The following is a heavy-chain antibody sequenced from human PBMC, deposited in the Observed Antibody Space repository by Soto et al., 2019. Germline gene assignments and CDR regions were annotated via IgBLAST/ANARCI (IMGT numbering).Heavy chain of an antibody. Sequence: LSLTCAVYGGSFSGYYWSWIRQPPGKGLEWIGEINHSGSTNYNPSLKSRVTISVDTSKNQFSLKLSSVTAADTAVYYCARGKQRYYDFWSGTNWFDPWGQGTLVTVYS. D-gene: IGHD3-3*01. CDR3: ARGKQRYYDFWSGTNWFDP. CDR1: GGSFSGYY. CDR2: INHSGST. J-gene: IGHJ5*02. V-gene: IGHV4-34*01.